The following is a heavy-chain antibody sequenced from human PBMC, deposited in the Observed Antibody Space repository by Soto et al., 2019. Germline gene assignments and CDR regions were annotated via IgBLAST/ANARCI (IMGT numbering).Heavy chain of an antibody. D-gene: IGHD1-26*01. Sequence: GGSLRLSCAGSGFTFSNYAMSWVRQAPGKGLAWVSAISGSGGSTYYADSVKGRFTISRDNSKNTLYLQMNSLRAEDTALYYCAKVPVGATGRFDYWGQGTLVTV. J-gene: IGHJ4*02. CDR1: GFTFSNYA. V-gene: IGHV3-23*01. CDR3: AKVPVGATGRFDY. CDR2: ISGSGGST.